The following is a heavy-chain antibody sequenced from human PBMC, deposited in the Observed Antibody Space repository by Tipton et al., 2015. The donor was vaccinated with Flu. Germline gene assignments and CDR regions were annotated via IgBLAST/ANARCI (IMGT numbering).Heavy chain of an antibody. J-gene: IGHJ4*02. D-gene: IGHD7-27*01. CDR3: ATLTGDDY. Sequence: SLRLSCAASGFTFSSYEMNLVRQAPGKGLEWLSYISSSGSTISYADSVRGRFTISRDNAKNSLYLQLNSLRAEDTALYYCATLTGDDYWGQGDLVTVSS. CDR1: GFTFSSYE. CDR2: ISSSGSTI. V-gene: IGHV3-48*03.